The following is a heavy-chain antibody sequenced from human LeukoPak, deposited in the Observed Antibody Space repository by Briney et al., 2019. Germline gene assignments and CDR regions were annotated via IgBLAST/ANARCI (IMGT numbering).Heavy chain of an antibody. V-gene: IGHV4-34*01. CDR2: INHSGST. CDR1: GGSFSGYY. CDR3: ARAPILTGYFGIDAFDI. Sequence: SETLSLTCAVYGGSFSGYYWSWIRQPPGKGLEWIGEINHSGSTNYNPSLKSRVTISVDTSKNQFSLKLNSVTAADTAVYYCARAPILTGYFGIDAFDIWGQGTMVTVSS. D-gene: IGHD3-9*01. J-gene: IGHJ3*02.